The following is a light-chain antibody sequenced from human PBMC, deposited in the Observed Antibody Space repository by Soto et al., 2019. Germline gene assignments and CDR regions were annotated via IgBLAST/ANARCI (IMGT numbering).Light chain of an antibody. Sequence: EIVMTQSPATLSVSPGERATLSCRASQSVDINLAWYQQKPGQAPRLLIFGASTRATGIPARSSGSGSGTDFTLTISSLQSEDFGVYFCQQYDKWPLTFGGGTKVEIK. CDR3: QQYDKWPLT. CDR2: GAS. V-gene: IGKV3D-15*01. CDR1: QSVDIN. J-gene: IGKJ4*01.